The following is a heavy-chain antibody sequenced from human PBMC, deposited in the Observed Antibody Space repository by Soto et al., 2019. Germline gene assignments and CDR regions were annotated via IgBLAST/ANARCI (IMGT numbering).Heavy chain of an antibody. J-gene: IGHJ4*02. CDR2: ISGSGGST. CDR1: GFTFSSYA. D-gene: IGHD2-15*01. Sequence: EVQLLESGGGLVQRGGSLRLSCAASGFTFSSYAMSWVRQAPGKGLEWVSAISGSGGSTYYADSVKGRFTISRDNSKNTLYLQMNSLRAEDTAVYYCANGYLVVVVAAYYWGQGTLVTVSS. V-gene: IGHV3-23*01. CDR3: ANGYLVVVVAAYY.